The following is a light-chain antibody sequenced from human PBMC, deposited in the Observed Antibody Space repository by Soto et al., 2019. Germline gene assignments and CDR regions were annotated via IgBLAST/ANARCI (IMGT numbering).Light chain of an antibody. Sequence: QTVVTQEPSFSVSPGRTVTLTCGLSSFSVSTSYYPSWYQQTPGQAPRTLIYSTNTRFSGVPDRFSGSILGNKAALTITGAQADDESDYYCVLYMGSGVWVFGGGTKLTVL. CDR1: SFSVSTSYY. V-gene: IGLV8-61*01. J-gene: IGLJ3*02. CDR3: VLYMGSGVWV. CDR2: STN.